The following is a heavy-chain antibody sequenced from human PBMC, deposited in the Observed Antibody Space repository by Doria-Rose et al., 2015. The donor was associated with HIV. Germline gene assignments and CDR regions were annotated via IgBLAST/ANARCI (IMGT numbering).Heavy chain of an antibody. CDR2: IFSDDER. D-gene: IGHD6-13*01. V-gene: IGHV2-26*01. J-gene: IGHJ4*02. CDR1: GVSLSSPGMG. Sequence: QVTLKESGPVLVKPTETLTLTCTVSGVSLSSPGMGVSWIRQPPGKALEWLANIFSDDERPHKTSLKSRLTISRGTSKRQVVLTMTDMDPVDTATYYCARIKSSRWYHKYYFDFWGQGTLVIVSA. CDR3: ARIKSSRWYHKYYFDF.